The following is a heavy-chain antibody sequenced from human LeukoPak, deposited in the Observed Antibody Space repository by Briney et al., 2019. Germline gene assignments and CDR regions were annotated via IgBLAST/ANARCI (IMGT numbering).Heavy chain of an antibody. CDR1: GGFISSSSYY. CDR2: IYDSGST. CDR3: AKSGGYGLIDY. V-gene: IGHV4-39*01. Sequence: SSETLSLTCTVSGGFISSSSYYWGWIRQPPGKGLEWIGSIYDSGSTYYNPSLKSRVTISIDTSKNQFSLRLSSVTAADTAMYYCAKSGGYGLIDYWGQGTLVTVSS. D-gene: IGHD1-26*01. J-gene: IGHJ4*02.